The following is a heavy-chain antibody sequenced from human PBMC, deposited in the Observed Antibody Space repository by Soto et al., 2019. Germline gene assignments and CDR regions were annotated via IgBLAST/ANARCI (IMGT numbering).Heavy chain of an antibody. CDR3: ASAKVDYYYVMDV. J-gene: IGHJ6*04. CDR1: GGSISSSSYY. Sequence: SETLSLTCTVSGGSISSSSYYWGWIRQPPGKGLEWIGSIYYSGSTYYNPSLKSRVTISVDTSKNQFSLKLSSVTAADTAVYFCASAKVDYYYVMDVWGKGTTVTVSS. CDR2: IYYSGST. V-gene: IGHV4-39*01.